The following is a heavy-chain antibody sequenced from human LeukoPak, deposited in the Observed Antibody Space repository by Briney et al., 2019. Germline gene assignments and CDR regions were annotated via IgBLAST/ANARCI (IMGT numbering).Heavy chain of an antibody. D-gene: IGHD6-19*01. CDR3: ARISPDNYIAVAGMMDY. V-gene: IGHV1-3*01. CDR2: INAGNGNT. CDR1: GYTFTSYA. J-gene: IGHJ4*02. Sequence: GASVKVSCKASGYTFTSYAMHWVRQAPGQRLEWMGWINAGNGNTKYSQKFQGRVTITRDTSASTAYMELSSLRSEDTAVYYCARISPDNYIAVAGMMDYWGQGTLVTVSS.